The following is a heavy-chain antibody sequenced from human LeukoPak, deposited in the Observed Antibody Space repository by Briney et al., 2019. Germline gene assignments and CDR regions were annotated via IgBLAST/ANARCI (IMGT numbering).Heavy chain of an antibody. V-gene: IGHV3-48*02. CDR2: ISSSGGTI. Sequence: GGSLRLSCVDSEFTFNSYSMNWVRQAPGKGLEWASYISSSGGTIYYADSVKGRFTVSRDNAKNSLYLQMNSLRDEDTAVYYCARDRYVSVGIEHPYYYYYGMDVWGQGTTVTVSS. CDR3: ARDRYVSVGIEHPYYYYYGMDV. CDR1: EFTFNSYS. D-gene: IGHD1-1*01. J-gene: IGHJ6*02.